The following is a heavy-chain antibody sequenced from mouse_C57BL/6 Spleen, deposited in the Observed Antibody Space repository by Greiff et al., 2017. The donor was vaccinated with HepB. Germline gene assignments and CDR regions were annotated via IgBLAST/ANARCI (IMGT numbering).Heavy chain of an antibody. CDR2: INPYNGGT. CDR1: GYTFTDYY. CDR3: ARENYGYWYFDV. V-gene: IGHV1-19*01. Sequence: EVKLVESGPVLVKPGASVKMSCKASGYTFTDYYMNWVKQSHGKSLEWIGVINPYNGGTSYNQKFKGKATLTVDKSSSTAYMELNSLTSEDSAVYYCARENYGYWYFDVWGTGTTVTVSS. D-gene: IGHD1-1*02. J-gene: IGHJ1*03.